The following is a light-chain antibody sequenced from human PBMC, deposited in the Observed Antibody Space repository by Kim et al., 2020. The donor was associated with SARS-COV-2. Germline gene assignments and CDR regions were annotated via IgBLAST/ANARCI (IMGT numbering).Light chain of an antibody. CDR3: CTYAGRFTAV. Sequence: GRSVTTAGTGTGNDLGAYNEVAWYKQHPGEAPKLMIYDVSVRPSGVPDRFSGAKSGNTASLTISGLQADDEADYYCCTYAGRFTAVFGTGTKVTVL. CDR1: GNDLGAYNE. V-gene: IGLV2-11*01. J-gene: IGLJ1*01. CDR2: DVS.